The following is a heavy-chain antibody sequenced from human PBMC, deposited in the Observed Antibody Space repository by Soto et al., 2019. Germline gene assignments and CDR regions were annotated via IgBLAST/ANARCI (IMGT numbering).Heavy chain of an antibody. J-gene: IGHJ5*02. V-gene: IGHV4-59*08. D-gene: IGHD6-13*01. CDR1: GGSISSYY. CDR3: ARRFLGHSSRYNWFDP. Sequence: SETLSLTCTVSGGSISSYYWSWIRQPPGKGLEWIGYIYYSGSTNYNPSLKSRVTISVDTSKNQFSLKLSSVTAADTAVYYCARRFLGHSSRYNWFDPWGQGTLVTVSS. CDR2: IYYSGST.